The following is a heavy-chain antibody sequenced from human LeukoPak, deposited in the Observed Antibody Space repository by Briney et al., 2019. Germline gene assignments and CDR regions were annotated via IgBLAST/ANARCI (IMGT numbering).Heavy chain of an antibody. Sequence: PSETLSLTCTVSSGSFGSYYWSWIRQPPGKGLEWIGYIYYIGSTNYNPSLKSRVTMSVDTSKNQFSLKLSSVTAADTAVYYCARQEAGPRQYYFHSWGQGTLVTVSS. CDR3: ARQEAGPRQYYFHS. CDR1: SGSFGSYY. V-gene: IGHV4-59*08. CDR2: IYYIGST. D-gene: IGHD6-13*01. J-gene: IGHJ4*02.